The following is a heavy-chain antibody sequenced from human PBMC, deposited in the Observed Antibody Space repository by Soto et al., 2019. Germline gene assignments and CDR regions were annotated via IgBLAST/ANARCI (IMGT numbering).Heavy chain of an antibody. D-gene: IGHD3-9*01. CDR2: INPNSGGT. CDR1: GYTFTGYY. V-gene: IGHV1-2*04. Sequence: ASVKVSCKASGYTFTGYYMHWVPQAPGQGLEWMGWINPNSGGTNYAQKFQGWVTMTRDTSISTAYMELSRLRSDDTAVYYCARGGYDILTGYSRANYYYYYGMDVWGQGTTVTVSS. CDR3: ARGGYDILTGYSRANYYYYYGMDV. J-gene: IGHJ6*02.